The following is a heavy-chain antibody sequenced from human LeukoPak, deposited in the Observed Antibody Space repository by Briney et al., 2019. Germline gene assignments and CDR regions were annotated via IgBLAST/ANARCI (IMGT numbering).Heavy chain of an antibody. J-gene: IGHJ4*02. Sequence: PGRSLRLSCVASGFTFSDHPFHWVRQAPDKGLQWVALIETDGTKKDYADSVQGRFTVSRENSKNSLFLQMNSPRADDPAVYFCARQLTSTRLFDSWGQGTLVTVS. CDR2: IETDGTKK. V-gene: IGHV3-30*04. CDR1: GFTFSDHP. CDR3: ARQLTSTRLFDS. D-gene: IGHD5/OR15-5a*01.